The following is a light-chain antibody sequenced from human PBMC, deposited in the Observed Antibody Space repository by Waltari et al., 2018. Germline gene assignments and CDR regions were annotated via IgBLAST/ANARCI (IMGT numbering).Light chain of an antibody. CDR3: QQYNNWPPT. CDR1: QSVNGD. CDR2: DAS. Sequence: EVVMTQSPATLSVYPGERATLSCRASQSVNGDLACYQPRPGQAPRLLIHDASTRATGIPVRFSGSESGTEFTLTISSLQSEDSAIYCCQQYNNWPPTFGGGTKVEIK. J-gene: IGKJ4*01. V-gene: IGKV3-15*01.